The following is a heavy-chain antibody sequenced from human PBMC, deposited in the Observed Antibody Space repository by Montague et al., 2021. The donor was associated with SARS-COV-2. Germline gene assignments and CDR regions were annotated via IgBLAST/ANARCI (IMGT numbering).Heavy chain of an antibody. Sequence: SLRLSCAASGFTFSEYHMTWVRQAPGKGLQWVSYISRDSAEVYYSESVHGRFSISRDNDRSALYLQLNNLRNEDTATYYCTRDSGITGADDYWGQGTLVVVSS. J-gene: IGHJ4*02. V-gene: IGHV3-48*02. CDR3: TRDSGITGADDY. CDR1: GFTFSEYH. D-gene: IGHD1-14*01. CDR2: ISRDSAEV.